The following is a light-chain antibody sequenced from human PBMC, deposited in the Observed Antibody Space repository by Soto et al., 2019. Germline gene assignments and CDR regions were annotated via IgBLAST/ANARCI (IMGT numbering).Light chain of an antibody. CDR1: QSISSW. CDR3: QQYNSYSEA. CDR2: GAS. V-gene: IGKV1-5*01. J-gene: IGKJ1*01. Sequence: GDRVTIACRASQSISSWLAWYXQNXGKXXDXXXSGASRLESGVPSRFSGGGYGTEFTLTISRLEPEDFAVYYCQQYNSYSEAFGQGNKVDI.